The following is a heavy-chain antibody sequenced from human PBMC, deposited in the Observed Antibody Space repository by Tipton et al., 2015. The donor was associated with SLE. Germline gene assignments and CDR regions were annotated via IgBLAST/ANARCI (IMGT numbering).Heavy chain of an antibody. Sequence: SLRLSCAASGFTFDDYAMNWVRQAPGKGLEWVSLITWDGVTTYYADSVKGRFTISRDNAKNSLYLQMNSLRAEDTAVYYCARDGGIYGGGYFDYWGQGTLVTVSS. CDR1: GFTFDDYA. D-gene: IGHD1-26*01. CDR2: ITWDGVTT. CDR3: ARDGGIYGGGYFDY. J-gene: IGHJ4*02. V-gene: IGHV3-43D*04.